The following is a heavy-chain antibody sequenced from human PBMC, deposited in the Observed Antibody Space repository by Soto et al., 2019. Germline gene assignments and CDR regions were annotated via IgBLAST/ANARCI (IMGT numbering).Heavy chain of an antibody. V-gene: IGHV3-66*01. J-gene: IGHJ6*04. CDR1: GFTVSSKY. CDR3: ARADLLCDGGRCYGLPSAV. D-gene: IGHD2-15*01. Sequence: PGGSLRLSCAASGFTVSSKYMSWVRQAPGKGLEWVSLIQSGGPTYYAGSVKGRFTISRDTSENTLHLQMDSLSAEDTAVYYCARADLLCDGGRCYGLPSAVRRKGPTLPVPS. CDR2: IQSGGPT.